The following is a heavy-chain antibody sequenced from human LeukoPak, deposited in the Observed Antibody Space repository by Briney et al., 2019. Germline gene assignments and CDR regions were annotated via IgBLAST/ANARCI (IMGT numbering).Heavy chain of an antibody. J-gene: IGHJ4*02. Sequence: PGGSLRLSCAASGFTFSSYSMNWVRQAPGRGLEWVSYISGSSGSIYYADSVRGRFTISRDNAKNSLSLQMNSLRDEDTAVYYCASDLYGDYAFDYWGQGTLVTVSS. CDR2: ISGSSGSI. D-gene: IGHD4-17*01. CDR1: GFTFSSYS. V-gene: IGHV3-48*02. CDR3: ASDLYGDYAFDY.